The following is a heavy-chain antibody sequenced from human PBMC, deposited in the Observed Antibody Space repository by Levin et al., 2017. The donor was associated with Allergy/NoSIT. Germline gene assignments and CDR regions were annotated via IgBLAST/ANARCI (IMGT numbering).Heavy chain of an antibody. CDR3: TRDDFRPGAYFDY. V-gene: IGHV3-49*03. CDR2: IRSKAYGGTT. Sequence: GESLKISCTASGFTFGDYAMSWFRQAPGKGLEWVGFIRSKAYGGTTEYAASVRGRFTISRDDSKSIAYLQMNSLKIEDTAVYYCTRDDFRPGAYFDYWGQGILVTVSS. D-gene: IGHD3-3*01. J-gene: IGHJ4*02. CDR1: GFTFGDYA.